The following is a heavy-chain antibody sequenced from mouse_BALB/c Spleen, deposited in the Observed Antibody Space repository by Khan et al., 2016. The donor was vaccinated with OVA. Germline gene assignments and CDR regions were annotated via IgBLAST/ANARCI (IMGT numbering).Heavy chain of an antibody. D-gene: IGHD1-2*01. CDR2: ISYSGST. V-gene: IGHV3-2*02. Sequence: EVELVESGPGLVKPSQSLSLTCTVTGYSITTNYAWDWIRQFPGNKLEWMGYISYSGSTSYNPSLKRRISITRDKSKNQLFLQLNSVTTEDTATYNCERKNYFGSAVDYWGQGTSVTVSS. CDR3: ERKNYFGSAVDY. CDR1: GYSITTNYA. J-gene: IGHJ4*01.